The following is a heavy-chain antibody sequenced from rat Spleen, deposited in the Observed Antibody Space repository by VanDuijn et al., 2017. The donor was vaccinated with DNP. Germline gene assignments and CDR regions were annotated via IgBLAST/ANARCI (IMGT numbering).Heavy chain of an antibody. Sequence: EVQLVESGGGLVQPGRSLKLSCAASGFTFSDYYIAWVRQAPAKGLEWVAYIGYDGDSNYNGDSVKGRFTISRDNAESTLYLQMSSLRSEDMATYYCARYSFRRVWDYWGQGVSVTVSS. CDR2: IGYDGDSN. J-gene: IGHJ2*01. D-gene: IGHD1-11*01. V-gene: IGHV5-22*01. CDR1: GFTFSDYY. CDR3: ARYSFRRVWDY.